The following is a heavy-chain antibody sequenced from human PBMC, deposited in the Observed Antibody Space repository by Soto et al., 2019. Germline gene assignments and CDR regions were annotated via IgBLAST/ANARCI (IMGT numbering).Heavy chain of an antibody. CDR1: GGSISSGDYY. J-gene: IGHJ5*02. Sequence: SETLSVTCTVSGGSISSGDYYWSWIRQPPGKGLEWIGYIYYSGNTYYSPSLKSRLTISLDTSKNQFSLKLSSVTAADTAVYYCARAMTTVTTNWFDPWGQGTLVTVSS. CDR2: IYYSGNT. V-gene: IGHV4-30-4*01. CDR3: ARAMTTVTTNWFDP. D-gene: IGHD4-17*01.